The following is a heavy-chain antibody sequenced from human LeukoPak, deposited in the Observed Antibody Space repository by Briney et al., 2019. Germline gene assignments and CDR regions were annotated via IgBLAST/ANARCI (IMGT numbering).Heavy chain of an antibody. Sequence: PSETLSLTCTVSGDSLTNNNYYWGWIRQPPGKGLEWIGNIYYSGSTYYTPSLKSRVTISVDTSKNQFSLKLSSVIAADTAVYYCARAVSRWPHERFDYWGQGTLVTVSS. J-gene: IGHJ4*02. CDR1: GDSLTNNNYY. CDR3: ARAVSRWPHERFDY. CDR2: IYYSGST. D-gene: IGHD6-13*01. V-gene: IGHV4-39*07.